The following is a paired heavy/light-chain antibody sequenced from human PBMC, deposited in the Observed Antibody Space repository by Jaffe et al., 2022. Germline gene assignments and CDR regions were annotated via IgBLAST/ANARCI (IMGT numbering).Light chain of an antibody. CDR2: AAS. Sequence: DIQMTQSPSSLSASVGDRVTITCRASQSISSYLNWYQQKPGKAPKLLIYAASSLQSGVPSRFSGSGSGTDFTLTISSLQPEDFATYYCQQSYSTPPRTFGQGTKVEIK. J-gene: IGKJ1*01. CDR3: QQSYSTPPRT. CDR1: QSISSY. V-gene: IGKV1-39*01.
Heavy chain of an antibody. Sequence: EVQLVESGGGLVKPGGSLRLSCAASGFTFSSYSMNWVRQAPGKGLEWVSSISSSSSYIYYADSVKGRFTISRDNAKNSLYLQMNSLRAEDTAVYYCAREDRIMITFGGVIAPLFDYWGQGTLVTVSS. V-gene: IGHV3-21*01. CDR2: ISSSSSYI. J-gene: IGHJ4*02. CDR3: AREDRIMITFGGVIAPLFDY. CDR1: GFTFSSYS. D-gene: IGHD3-16*02.